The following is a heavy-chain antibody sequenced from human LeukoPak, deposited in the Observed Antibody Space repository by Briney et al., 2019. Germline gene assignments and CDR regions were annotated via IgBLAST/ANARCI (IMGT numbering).Heavy chain of an antibody. V-gene: IGHV3-11*05. Sequence: GGALRLSCAASGFTFSDYYMSWIRQAPGKGLEWVSHISNTGSYTKYADSVKGRFTISRDNAKNSLYLQMNSLRAEDTAVYYCARGLSGRYAFDIWGQGTMVTVSS. CDR2: ISNTGSYT. D-gene: IGHD3-10*01. CDR1: GFTFSDYY. CDR3: ARGLSGRYAFDI. J-gene: IGHJ3*02.